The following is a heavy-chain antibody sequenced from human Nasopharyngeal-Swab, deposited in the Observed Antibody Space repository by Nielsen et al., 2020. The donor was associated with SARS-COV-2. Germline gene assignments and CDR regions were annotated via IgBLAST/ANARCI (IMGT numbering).Heavy chain of an antibody. CDR2: ISYDGSNK. CDR1: GFTFSSYA. J-gene: IGHJ5*02. V-gene: IGHV3-30-3*01. Sequence: GGSLRLSCAASGFTFSSYAMHWVRQAPGKGLEWVAVISYDGSNKYYADSVKGRFTISRDNSKNTPYLQMNSLRAEDTAVYYCARDQGGLLDPWGQGTLVTVSS. CDR3: ARDQGGLLDP. D-gene: IGHD3-16*01.